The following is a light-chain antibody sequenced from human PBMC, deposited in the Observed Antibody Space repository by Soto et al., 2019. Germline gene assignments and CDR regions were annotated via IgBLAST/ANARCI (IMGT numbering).Light chain of an antibody. J-gene: IGKJ1*01. CDR2: GAS. V-gene: IGKV3-20*01. Sequence: EIVLTQSPVSLSLSPGQRATLSCRASQSVDATFFAWYQKKPGQAPRLLIQGASKRATGIPDRFSGSGSGTDFTLIMSRLEPEDFAVYYCQQYMSSVTFGQGTKVEIK. CDR3: QQYMSSVT. CDR1: QSVDATF.